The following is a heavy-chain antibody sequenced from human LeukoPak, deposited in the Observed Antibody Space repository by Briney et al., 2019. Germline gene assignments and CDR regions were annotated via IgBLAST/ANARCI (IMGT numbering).Heavy chain of an antibody. CDR3: ARALRRYGSGSYLDY. CDR2: IKSKTDGGTT. Sequence: GGSLRLSCAASGFTFSNAWMSWVRQAPGKGLEWVGRIKSKTDGGTTDYAAPVKGRFTISRDNSKNTLYLQMNSLRAEDTAVYYCARALRRYGSGSYLDYWGQGTLVTVSS. D-gene: IGHD3-10*01. CDR1: GFTFSNAW. V-gene: IGHV3-15*01. J-gene: IGHJ4*02.